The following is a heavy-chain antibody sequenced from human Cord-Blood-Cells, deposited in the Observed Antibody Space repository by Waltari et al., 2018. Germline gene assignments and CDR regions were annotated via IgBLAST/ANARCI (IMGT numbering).Heavy chain of an antibody. V-gene: IGHV4-59*01. CDR2: IYYSGST. Sequence: QVQLQESAPGMVEPSETLSLTCPVSGGSIISYYWSSIRQPPGTGLEWIGYIYYSGSTNYNPSLKSRVTISVDTSKNQFSLKLSSVTAADTAVYYCARSATVGWFDPWGQGTLVTVSS. CDR1: GGSIISYY. J-gene: IGHJ5*02. CDR3: ARSATVGWFDP. D-gene: IGHD4-4*01.